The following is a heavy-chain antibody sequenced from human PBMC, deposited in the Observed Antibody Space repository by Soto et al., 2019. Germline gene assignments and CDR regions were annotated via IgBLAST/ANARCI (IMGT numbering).Heavy chain of an antibody. CDR3: ARFEQLVLH. D-gene: IGHD6-13*01. J-gene: IGHJ1*01. CDR2: FIPIFGTP. CDR1: GGTFSNFA. Sequence: QVQLVQSGAEVKKPGSSVKVSCKASGGTFSNFAISWVRQAPGQGLEWMGGFIPIFGTPNYAQRFQGRLTISADESTSTAYMELSRLRSEDTAVYYCARFEQLVLHWGQGTLVTVSS. V-gene: IGHV1-69*01.